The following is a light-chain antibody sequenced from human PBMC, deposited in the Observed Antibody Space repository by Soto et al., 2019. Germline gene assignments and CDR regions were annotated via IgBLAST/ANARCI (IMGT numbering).Light chain of an antibody. Sequence: QSALTQPPSASGSPGQSVTISCTGTSSDVGGYNYVSWYQHHPGKAPKLMIYEVNKRPSGVSDRFSGSKSGNTASLTVSGLQAEDEAYYCCSSYTGRNSFVVFGGGTKLTVL. V-gene: IGLV2-8*01. J-gene: IGLJ2*01. CDR2: EVN. CDR1: SSDVGGYNY. CDR3: SSYTGRNSFVV.